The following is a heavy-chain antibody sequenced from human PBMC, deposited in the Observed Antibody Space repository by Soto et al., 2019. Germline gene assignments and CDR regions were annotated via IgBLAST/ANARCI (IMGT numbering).Heavy chain of an antibody. D-gene: IGHD4-4*01. CDR3: ARARDSTTGTRVNTMDF. CDR1: GLIGSASH. V-gene: IGHV3-53*02. CDR2: IYPDGNT. Sequence: EVQLVETGGGLIQPGGSLRLSCAASGLIGSASHLSWARLAPGKGLEWVSIIYPDGNTFYADSVRARFTISRDSSKNTVYLQMDTLRAEDTAVYYCARARDSTTGTRVNTMDFWGQGTTVPVSS. J-gene: IGHJ6*02.